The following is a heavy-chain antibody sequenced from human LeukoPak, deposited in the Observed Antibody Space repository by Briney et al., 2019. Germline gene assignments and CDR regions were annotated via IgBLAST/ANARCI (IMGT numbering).Heavy chain of an antibody. D-gene: IGHD3-22*01. J-gene: IGHJ4*02. V-gene: IGHV3-23*01. CDR1: GVTVSSYG. CDR3: AKGHYSSGYRYCFEY. Sequence: PGESLSLCCAAAGVTVSSYGMNRVRQAPVTGPEWGSFLPGSGGSTYYAGAVKGRFTISRDNSRNTLDMHMNSLRAEDTALYYCAKGHYSSGYRYCFEYWGQGTLLNVS. CDR2: LPGSGGST.